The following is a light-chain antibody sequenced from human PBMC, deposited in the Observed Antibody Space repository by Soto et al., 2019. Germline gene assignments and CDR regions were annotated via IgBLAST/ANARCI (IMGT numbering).Light chain of an antibody. V-gene: IGKV1-5*01. CDR3: QQYDSHSMT. CDR2: DVS. CDR1: QSISSW. Sequence: DIRMTQSPSTLSASVGDRFTITCRASQSISSWVAWYQQKPGKAPNLLIYDVSSLETGVPARFSGSGSGTEFTLTISSLQPDDFATYFCQQYDSHSMTFGQGTKVDIK. J-gene: IGKJ1*01.